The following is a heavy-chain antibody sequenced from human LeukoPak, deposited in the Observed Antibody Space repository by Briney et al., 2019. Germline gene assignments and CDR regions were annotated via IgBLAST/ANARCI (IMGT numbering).Heavy chain of an antibody. CDR2: IFYSGST. CDR3: ARQGYISGQGFRNNWFDP. V-gene: IGHV4-39*01. Sequence: SETLSLTCTVSGGSISSSSFYWGWIRQPPGKGLEWIGIIFYSGSTYYNPSLRSRVTMSVDTSKNQFSLRLSSVTAADTAVYYCARQGYISGQGFRNNWFDPWGQGSLVTVSS. CDR1: GGSISSSSFY. D-gene: IGHD6-19*01. J-gene: IGHJ5*02.